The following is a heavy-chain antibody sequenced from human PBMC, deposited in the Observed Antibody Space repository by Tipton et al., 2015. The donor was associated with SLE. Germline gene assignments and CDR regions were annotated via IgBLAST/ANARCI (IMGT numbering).Heavy chain of an antibody. Sequence: QSGPEVKKPGASVKISCKGSGYSFTSYWIGWVRQMPGKGLEWMGIIYPGDSDTRYSPSFQGQVTISADKSISTAYLQWSSLKASDTAMYYCARPNDFWSGYPYFDYWGQGTLVTVSS. CDR1: GYSFTSYW. CDR2: IYPGDSDT. V-gene: IGHV5-51*01. J-gene: IGHJ4*02. D-gene: IGHD3-3*01. CDR3: ARPNDFWSGYPYFDY.